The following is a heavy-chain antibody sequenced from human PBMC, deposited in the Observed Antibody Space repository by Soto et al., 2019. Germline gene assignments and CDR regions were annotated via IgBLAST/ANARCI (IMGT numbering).Heavy chain of an antibody. CDR1: GFTFSSYA. Sequence: GGSLRLSCAASGFTFSSYAMTWVRQAPGKGLEWVSTIRASGGSTYYADSVKGRFTISRDNSMNTLFLHMNSLRAEDTAIYYCAKGGYTSPFDYWGLGTLVTVSS. D-gene: IGHD5-12*01. J-gene: IGHJ4*02. CDR3: AKGGYTSPFDY. V-gene: IGHV3-23*01. CDR2: IRASGGST.